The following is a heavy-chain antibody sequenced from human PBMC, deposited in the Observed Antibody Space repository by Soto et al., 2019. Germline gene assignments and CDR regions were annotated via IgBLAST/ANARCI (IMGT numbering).Heavy chain of an antibody. CDR2: IYHSGST. CDR1: GGSISSSNW. D-gene: IGHD2-2*01. V-gene: IGHV4-4*02. Sequence: SETLSLTCAVSGGSISSSNWWSWVRHPPGKGLEWIGEIYHSGSTNYNPSLKSRVTISVDKSKNQFSLKLSSVTAADTAVYYCARVSSPDILFEYWGQGTLVTVSS. CDR3: ARVSSPDILFEY. J-gene: IGHJ4*02.